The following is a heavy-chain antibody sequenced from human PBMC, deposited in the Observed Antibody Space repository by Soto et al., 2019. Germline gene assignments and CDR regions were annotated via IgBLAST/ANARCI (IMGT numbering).Heavy chain of an antibody. CDR1: GESFSGYF. Sequence: QVQLQQWGAGLLRPSETLSLTCTVYGESFSGYFWTWIRQPPGKGLEWIGEINHSGSGNYNPSLKSRATISVETSKNQFSLTLNSVTAADTAVYYCERGLTPSVVVTANRPFDYWGQGTLVTVSA. V-gene: IGHV4-34*02. J-gene: IGHJ4*02. CDR3: ERGLTPSVVVTANRPFDY. CDR2: INHSGSG. D-gene: IGHD2-21*02.